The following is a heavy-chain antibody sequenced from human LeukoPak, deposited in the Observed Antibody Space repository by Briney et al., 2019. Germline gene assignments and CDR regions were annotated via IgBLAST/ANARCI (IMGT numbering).Heavy chain of an antibody. J-gene: IGHJ5*02. V-gene: IGHV4-30-4*08. D-gene: IGHD6-13*01. Sequence: SQTLSLTCTVSGGSISSGDYYWSWIRQPPGKGLEWIGYIYYSGSTYYNPSLKSRVTISVDTSKSHFSLRLSSVTAADTAVYYCAASAAAGTNWFDPWGQGTLVTVSS. CDR3: AASAAAGTNWFDP. CDR1: GGSISSGDYY. CDR2: IYYSGST.